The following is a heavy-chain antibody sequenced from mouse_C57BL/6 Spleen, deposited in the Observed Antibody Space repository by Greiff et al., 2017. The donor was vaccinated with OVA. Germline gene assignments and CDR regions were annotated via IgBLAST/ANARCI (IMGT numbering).Heavy chain of an antibody. CDR3: ARIERESPYAMDY. CDR1: GYTFTNYW. Sequence: QVQLQQSGAELVRPGPSVKMSCKASGYTFTNYWIGWAKQRPGHGLEWIGDIYPGGGYTNYNEKFKGKATLPADKSSSKAYMQLSSLTSEDSAIYDVARIERESPYAMDYWGQGTSVTVSS. CDR2: IYPGGGYT. J-gene: IGHJ4*01. V-gene: IGHV1-63*01.